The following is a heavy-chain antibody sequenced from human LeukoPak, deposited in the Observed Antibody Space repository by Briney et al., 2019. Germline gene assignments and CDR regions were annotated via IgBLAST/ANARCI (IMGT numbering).Heavy chain of an antibody. CDR1: GITLSNYG. V-gene: IGHV3-23*01. J-gene: IGHJ4*02. CDR2: LSGSAGGT. CDR3: AKRGVVVRVFLVGFHKEAYYFDS. Sequence: PGGSLRLSCGVSGITLSNYGMSWVRQAPGKGLEWVAGLSGSAGGTNYADSVKGRFTISRDNSKNTLFLQMDRLRAEDTVLYFCAKRGVVVRVFLVGFHKEAYYFDSWGQGAQVTVSS. D-gene: IGHD3-16*02.